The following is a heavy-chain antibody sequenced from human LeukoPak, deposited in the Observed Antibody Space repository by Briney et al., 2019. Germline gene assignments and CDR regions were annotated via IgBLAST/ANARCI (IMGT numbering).Heavy chain of an antibody. CDR2: ISGSGGST. V-gene: IGHV3-23*01. D-gene: IGHD3-3*01. J-gene: IGHJ6*02. CDR3: ARDADYDLYYYGMDV. CDR1: GFTFSSYA. Sequence: GGSLRLSCAASGFTFSSYAMSWVRQAPGKGLEWVSAISGSGGSTYYADSVKGRFTISRDNSKNTLYLQMDSLRAEDTAVYYCARDADYDLYYYGMDVWGQGTTVTVSS.